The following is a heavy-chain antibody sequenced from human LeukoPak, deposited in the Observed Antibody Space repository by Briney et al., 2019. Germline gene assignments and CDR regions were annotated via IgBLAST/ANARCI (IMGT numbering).Heavy chain of an antibody. J-gene: IGHJ4*02. CDR3: ARTISYGSGSYQYYFDY. D-gene: IGHD3-10*01. Sequence: GASVKVSCKASGGTFTSYAISWVRQAPGQGLEWMGWISAYNGNTNYAQKLQGRVTMTTDTSTSTAYMELRSLRSDDTAVYCCARTISYGSGSYQYYFDYWGQGTLVTVSS. CDR1: GGTFTSYA. CDR2: ISAYNGNT. V-gene: IGHV1-18*01.